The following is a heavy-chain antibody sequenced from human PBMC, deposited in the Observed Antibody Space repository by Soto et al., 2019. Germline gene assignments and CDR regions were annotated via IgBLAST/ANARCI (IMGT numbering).Heavy chain of an antibody. CDR2: ISYDGSNK. J-gene: IGHJ4*02. V-gene: IGHV3-30-3*01. CDR3: AREGWDSSGWYDLRPFDY. Sequence: QVQLVESGGGVVQPGRSLRLSCAASGFTFSSYAMHWVRQAPGKGLEWVAVISYDGSNKYYADSAKGRFTISRDNSKNTLYLQMNSLRAEDTAVYYCAREGWDSSGWYDLRPFDYWGQGTLVTVSS. D-gene: IGHD6-19*01. CDR1: GFTFSSYA.